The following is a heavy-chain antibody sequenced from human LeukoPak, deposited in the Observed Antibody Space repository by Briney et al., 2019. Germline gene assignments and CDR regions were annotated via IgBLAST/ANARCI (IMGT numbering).Heavy chain of an antibody. CDR3: ARGKSGYYHGLDH. D-gene: IGHD5-12*01. V-gene: IGHV1-69*05. J-gene: IGHJ4*02. CDR2: LIPVFGTT. CDR1: GGTFSSHA. Sequence: GASVKVSCKASGGTFSSHAISWVRQAPGQGLEWVGGLIPVFGTTNYAEKFQGRVTITTDESTRTSYMELRSLKSDDTAVYYCARGKSGYYHGLDHWGQGILVIVSS.